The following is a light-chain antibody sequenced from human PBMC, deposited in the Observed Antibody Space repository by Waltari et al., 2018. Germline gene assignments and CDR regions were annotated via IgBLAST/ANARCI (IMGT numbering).Light chain of an antibody. V-gene: IGLV2-14*01. CDR3: NSYRNINTYV. Sequence: QSALNQPAFVSGSPGQSITNFCIGTNSYVGGDNYVSWYQQHPGKAPKLMIYDVTKRPSGVSNRFSGSKSGNTASLTISGLQAEDEADYYCNSYRNINTYVFGTGTKVTVL. CDR1: NSYVGGDNY. J-gene: IGLJ1*01. CDR2: DVT.